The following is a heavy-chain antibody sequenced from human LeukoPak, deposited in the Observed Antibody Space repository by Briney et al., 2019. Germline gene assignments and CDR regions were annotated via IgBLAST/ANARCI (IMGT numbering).Heavy chain of an antibody. CDR1: GYTFTGYY. J-gene: IGHJ5*02. Sequence: ASVKVSCKASGYTFTGYYMHWVRQAPGQALEWMGWINPNSGGTNYAQKFQGRVTMTRDTSISTAYMELSRLRSDDTAVYYCARDRVRGVLSRCFDPWGQGTLVTVSS. CDR3: ARDRVRGVLSRCFDP. D-gene: IGHD3-10*01. V-gene: IGHV1-2*02. CDR2: INPNSGGT.